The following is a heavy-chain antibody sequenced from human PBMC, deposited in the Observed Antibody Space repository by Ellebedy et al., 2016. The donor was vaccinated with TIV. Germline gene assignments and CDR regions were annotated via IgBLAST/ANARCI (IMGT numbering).Heavy chain of an antibody. CDR1: GFTFSSYA. CDR2: ISGSGGST. V-gene: IGHV3-23*01. Sequence: PGGPLRLSCAASGFTFSSYAMSWVRQAPGKGLEWVSAISGSGGSTYYADSVKGRFTISRDNSENTLYLQMNSLRAEDTALYYCAQEPHYDFWNAYAFDIWGQGTTVTVSS. J-gene: IGHJ3*02. D-gene: IGHD3-3*01. CDR3: AQEPHYDFWNAYAFDI.